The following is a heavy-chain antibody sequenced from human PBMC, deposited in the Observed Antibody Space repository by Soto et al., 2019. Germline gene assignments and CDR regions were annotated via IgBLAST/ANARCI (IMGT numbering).Heavy chain of an antibody. CDR3: ARSRPLLRYFDWLPYYYYYYGMDV. CDR2: ISVYNGNT. D-gene: IGHD3-9*01. J-gene: IGHJ6*02. CDR1: GYTFTSYG. Sequence: AAVKVSCKASGYTFTSYGISWVRQAPGQGLEWMGWISVYNGNTNYAQKLQGRVTMTTDTSTSTAYMELRSLRSDDTAVYYCARSRPLLRYFDWLPYYYYYYGMDVWGQGTTVTVSS. V-gene: IGHV1-18*04.